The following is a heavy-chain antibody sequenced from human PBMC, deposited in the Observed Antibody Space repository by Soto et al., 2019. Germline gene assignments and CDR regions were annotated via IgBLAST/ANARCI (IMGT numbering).Heavy chain of an antibody. Sequence: QITLKESGPTLVKPTQTLTLTCTFSGFSLSTSGVGVGWIRQPPGKALEWLALIYWDDDKRYGPSLTSRLTVIKDTSKNQVVLTMTNMDPVDTATYSCAHRRDYDYWGGYYNDAFDIWGQGTMVTVSS. CDR1: GFSLSTSGVG. J-gene: IGHJ3*02. V-gene: IGHV2-5*05. CDR2: IYWDDDK. D-gene: IGHD3-3*01. CDR3: AHRRDYDYWGGYYNDAFDI.